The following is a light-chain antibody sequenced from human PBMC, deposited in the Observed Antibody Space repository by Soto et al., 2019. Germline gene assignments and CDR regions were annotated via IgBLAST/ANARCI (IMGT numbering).Light chain of an antibody. V-gene: IGLV4-69*01. Sequence: QLVLTQSPSASASLGASVKITCTLSSGHSSYAIAWHQQQSEKGPRYLMKLNSDGSHRKGDGIPDRFSGSSSGAERYLTISSLQSEDEADYYCQTWGTDTVVFGGGTKLTVL. CDR2: LNSDGSH. CDR1: SGHSSYA. CDR3: QTWGTDTVV. J-gene: IGLJ2*01.